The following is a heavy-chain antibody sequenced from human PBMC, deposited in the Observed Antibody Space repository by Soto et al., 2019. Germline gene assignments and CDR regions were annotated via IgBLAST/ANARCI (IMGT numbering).Heavy chain of an antibody. D-gene: IGHD3-16*01. CDR1: GYTFSAHG. V-gene: IGHV1-18*04. CDR2: VSGYNSKT. Sequence: QVQLVQSGAQVKKPGASVQVSCKTSGYTFSAHGISWVRQAPGQGLEWMGWVSGYNSKTTSAQKFQDRLTVTTDTSTARAYMALRSLRSDDTAMYYCARASLAPRSNDGFAIWGQGTMVTVSS. CDR3: ARASLAPRSNDGFAI. J-gene: IGHJ3*02.